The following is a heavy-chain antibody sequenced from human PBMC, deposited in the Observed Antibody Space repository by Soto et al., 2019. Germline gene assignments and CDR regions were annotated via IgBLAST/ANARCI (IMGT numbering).Heavy chain of an antibody. J-gene: IGHJ5*02. V-gene: IGHV4-31*03. D-gene: IGHD3-3*01. Sequence: QVQLQESGPGLVKPSQTLSLTCTVSGGSISSGGYYWSWIRQHPGKGLEWIGYIYYSGSTYYNPSLKSRVTISVDTSKNQFSLKLSSVTAADTAVYYCARADAPIFGVVIMRLRFDPWGQGTLVTVSS. CDR1: GGSISSGGYY. CDR2: IYYSGST. CDR3: ARADAPIFGVVIMRLRFDP.